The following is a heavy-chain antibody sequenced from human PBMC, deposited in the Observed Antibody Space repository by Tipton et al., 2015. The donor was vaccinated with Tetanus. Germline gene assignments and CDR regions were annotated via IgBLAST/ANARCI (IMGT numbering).Heavy chain of an antibody. CDR3: ARHWFELRGFDY. CDR1: GDSISRSSSY. J-gene: IGHJ4*02. CDR2: ISYSGIT. Sequence: TLSLTCTVSGDSISRSSSYWGWIRQPPGRRLEWIGSISYSGITYYNPSFKGRVTMSGDTSTNHFSLRLTSVTAADAAVYYCARHWFELRGFDYWGQGALVTVSS. V-gene: IGHV4-39*01. D-gene: IGHD1-26*01.